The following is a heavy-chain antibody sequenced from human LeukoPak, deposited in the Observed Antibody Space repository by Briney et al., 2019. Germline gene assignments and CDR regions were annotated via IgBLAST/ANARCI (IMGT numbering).Heavy chain of an antibody. D-gene: IGHD3-22*01. CDR1: GYTFTAYG. J-gene: IGHJ3*02. V-gene: IGHV1-18*01. Sequence: GASVKVSCKASGYTFTAYGVSWVRQAPGQGLEWMGWISAYNGNTNYAQKLQGRVTMTTDTSTSTAYMELRSLRSDDTAVYYCARSYYYDSSGYYYRDLSAFDIWGQGTMVTVSS. CDR3: ARSYYYDSSGYYYRDLSAFDI. CDR2: ISAYNGNT.